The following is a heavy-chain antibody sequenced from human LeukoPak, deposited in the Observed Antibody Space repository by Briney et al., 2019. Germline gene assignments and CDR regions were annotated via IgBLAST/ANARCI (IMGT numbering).Heavy chain of an antibody. D-gene: IGHD6-13*01. CDR3: ARGRGDSSWYVGYYYYGMDV. Sequence: ASVKVSCKASGYTFTSYGISWVRQAPGQGLEWMGWISAYNGNTNYAQKLQGRVTMTTDTSTSTAYMELRSLRSDDTAVYYCARGRGDSSWYVGYYYYGMDVWGQGTTVTASS. J-gene: IGHJ6*02. V-gene: IGHV1-18*01. CDR1: GYTFTSYG. CDR2: ISAYNGNT.